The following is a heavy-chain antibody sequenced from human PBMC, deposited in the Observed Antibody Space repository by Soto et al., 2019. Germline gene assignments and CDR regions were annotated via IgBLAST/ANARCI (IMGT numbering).Heavy chain of an antibody. V-gene: IGHV1-18*01. J-gene: IGHJ4*02. CDR2: ISAYNGNT. Sequence: ASVKVSCKASGYTFTSYVISWVRQAPGQGLEWMGWISAYNGNTNYAQKLQGRVTMTTDTSTSTAYMELRSLRSDDTAVYYCASMGGYCSGGSCYPYFDYWGQGTLVTVSS. CDR3: ASMGGYCSGGSCYPYFDY. D-gene: IGHD2-15*01. CDR1: GYTFTSYV.